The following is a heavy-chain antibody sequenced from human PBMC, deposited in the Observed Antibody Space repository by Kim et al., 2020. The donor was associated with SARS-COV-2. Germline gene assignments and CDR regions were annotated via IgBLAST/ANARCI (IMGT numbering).Heavy chain of an antibody. Sequence: SETLSLTCTVSGGSISSGGYYWSWIRQHPGKGLEWIGYIYYSGSTYYNPSLKSRVTISVDTSKNQFSLKLSSVTAADTAVYYCASLSTSYYYDSSGYYPTGYFDSWGQGTLVTVSS. CDR1: GGSISSGGYY. J-gene: IGHJ4*02. CDR2: IYYSGST. V-gene: IGHV4-31*03. CDR3: ASLSTSYYYDSSGYYPTGYFDS. D-gene: IGHD3-22*01.